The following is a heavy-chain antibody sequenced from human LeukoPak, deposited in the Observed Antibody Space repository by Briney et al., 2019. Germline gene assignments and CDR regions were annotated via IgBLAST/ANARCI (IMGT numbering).Heavy chain of an antibody. CDR1: GFTLSNFW. V-gene: IGHV3-7*01. CDR2: IKQDGSEK. CDR3: ARTDIVVVPAAIHPDAFDI. J-gene: IGHJ3*02. D-gene: IGHD2-2*02. Sequence: GGSLRLSCAVSGFTLSNFWMAWVRQAPGKGLEWVANIKQDGSEKYYADSVKGRFTISRDNAKNSLYLQMNSLRAEDTAVYYCARTDIVVVPAAIHPDAFDIWGQGTMVTVSS.